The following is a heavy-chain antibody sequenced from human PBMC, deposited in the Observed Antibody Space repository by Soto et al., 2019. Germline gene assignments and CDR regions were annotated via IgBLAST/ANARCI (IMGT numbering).Heavy chain of an antibody. V-gene: IGHV1-2*02. CDR2: INPNSGGT. CDR3: ARELKYSSSWYPGNYYYYGMDV. D-gene: IGHD6-13*01. Sequence: GSVKVSCKASGYTFAGYYMHWVRQAPGQGLEWMGWINPNSGGTNYAQKFQGRVTMTRDTSISTAYMELSRLRSDDTAVYYCARELKYSSSWYPGNYYYYGMDVWGQGTTVTVSS. CDR1: GYTFAGYY. J-gene: IGHJ6*02.